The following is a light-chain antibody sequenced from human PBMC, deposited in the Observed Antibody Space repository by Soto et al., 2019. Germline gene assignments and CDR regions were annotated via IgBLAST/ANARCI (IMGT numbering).Light chain of an antibody. CDR3: QKYNSAPHA. V-gene: IGKV1-27*01. CDR2: AAS. CDR1: QGISNY. Sequence: DIQMTQSPSSLSASVGDRVTITCRSRQGISNYLAWYQQKPGKVPKLLIYAASTLQSGVPSRFSGSGSGTDFTLTIISLQPEDVANYYCQKYNSAPHAFGPGTKLAIK. J-gene: IGKJ3*01.